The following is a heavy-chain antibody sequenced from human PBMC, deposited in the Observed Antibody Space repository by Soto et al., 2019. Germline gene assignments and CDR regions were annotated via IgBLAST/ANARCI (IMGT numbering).Heavy chain of an antibody. CDR1: GGTFSSYA. Sequence: QVQLVQSGAEVKKPGSSEKVSCKASGGTFSSYAISWVRQAPGQGLEWMGGIIPIFGTANYAQKFQGRVTITADESTSTAYMELSSLRSEDTAVYYCAILLKAAARTRWNGMDVWGQGTTVTVSS. CDR3: AILLKAAARTRWNGMDV. D-gene: IGHD6-13*01. CDR2: IIPIFGTA. V-gene: IGHV1-69*01. J-gene: IGHJ6*02.